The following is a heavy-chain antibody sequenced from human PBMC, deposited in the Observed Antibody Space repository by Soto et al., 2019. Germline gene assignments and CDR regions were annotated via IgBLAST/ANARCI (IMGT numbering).Heavy chain of an antibody. CDR1: GFTFSDHY. Sequence: LSLSCAASGFTFSDHYMDWVRQAPGKGLEWVGRNRNKAKSYTTDYAASVKGRFTISRDASKNSLYLQMNSLTTEDTAVYYCARDLWGYCGTDCYPLDVWGQGTTVTVSS. V-gene: IGHV3-72*01. CDR3: ARDLWGYCGTDCYPLDV. D-gene: IGHD2-21*02. J-gene: IGHJ6*02. CDR2: NRNKAKSYTT.